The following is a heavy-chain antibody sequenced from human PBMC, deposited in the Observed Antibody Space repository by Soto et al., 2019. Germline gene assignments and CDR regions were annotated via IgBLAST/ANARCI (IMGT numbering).Heavy chain of an antibody. Sequence: PSETLSLTCAVSGGSIGSGGYYWSWIRQQPGKGLEYIGYIYYSGSTSFNPSLKSRVTILLDTSKNQFSLSLSSVTAADTAVYYCARVSAWGYSNYHFDSWGQGTLVTVSS. CDR1: GGSIGSGGYY. CDR2: IYYSGST. CDR3: ARVSAWGYSNYHFDS. D-gene: IGHD4-4*01. J-gene: IGHJ4*02. V-gene: IGHV4-61*08.